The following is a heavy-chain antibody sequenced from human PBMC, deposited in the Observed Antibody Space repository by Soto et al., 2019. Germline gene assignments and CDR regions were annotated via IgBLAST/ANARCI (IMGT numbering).Heavy chain of an antibody. Sequence: PGGSLRLSCAASGFPFGTNAMSWVRQAPGKGLEWVSTISDSGGRTYYADSVEGRFTISRDNSKNTLYLQMNSLRVEDTAVFYCAKHQIGWYDFDYWGQGALVTVSS. J-gene: IGHJ4*02. CDR3: AKHQIGWYDFDY. CDR2: ISDSGGRT. V-gene: IGHV3-23*01. D-gene: IGHD6-19*01. CDR1: GFPFGTNA.